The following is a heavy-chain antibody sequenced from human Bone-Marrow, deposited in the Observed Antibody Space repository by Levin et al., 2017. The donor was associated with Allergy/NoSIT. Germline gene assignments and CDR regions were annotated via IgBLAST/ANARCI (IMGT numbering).Heavy chain of an antibody. D-gene: IGHD3-9*01. Sequence: ETLSLTCVVSGFPFSSYSFYWSRLVQGTGLEWVSYITSSSSTIYYADSVKGRFTISRDNAKNSLFLQMNSLRDEDTAVYYCASWTQGGYDILTSWGQGTLVTVSS. CDR3: ASWTQGGYDILTS. CDR1: GFPFSSYS. J-gene: IGHJ5*02. CDR2: ITSSSSTI. V-gene: IGHV3-48*02.